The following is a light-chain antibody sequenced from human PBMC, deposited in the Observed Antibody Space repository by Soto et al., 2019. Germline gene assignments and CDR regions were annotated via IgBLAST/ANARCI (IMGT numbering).Light chain of an antibody. V-gene: IGKV1D-12*01. CDR1: QDIVAY. Sequence: DIQVTQSPSSVSASVGDRVTIAFLASQDIVAYLAWYQHKPGRAPELLIRAASTLQSGVPSRFSGSGSGTDFTLTINSLQPEDFATYYCQQAYSFPITFGQGTRLEIK. CDR2: AAS. J-gene: IGKJ5*01. CDR3: QQAYSFPIT.